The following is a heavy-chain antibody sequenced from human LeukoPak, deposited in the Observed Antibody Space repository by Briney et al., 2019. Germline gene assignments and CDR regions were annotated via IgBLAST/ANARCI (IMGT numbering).Heavy chain of an antibody. D-gene: IGHD6-19*01. CDR2: IYHSGST. CDR3: ARGSSGWYYFDY. J-gene: IGHJ4*02. CDR1: GGSISSTNW. Sequence: SETLSLTCAVSGGSISSTNWWSWVRQPPGKGLEWIGEIYHSGSTNYNPSLKSRVSISVDKSKNQFSLKLSSVTAADTAVYYCARGSSGWYYFDYWGQGTLVTVSS. V-gene: IGHV4-4*02.